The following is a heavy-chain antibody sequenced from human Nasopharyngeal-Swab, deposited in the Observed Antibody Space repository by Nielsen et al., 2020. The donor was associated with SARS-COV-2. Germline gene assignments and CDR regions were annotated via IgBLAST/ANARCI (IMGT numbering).Heavy chain of an antibody. CDR3: ARGYNWTRGFVSQGFDY. D-gene: IGHD1-20*01. V-gene: IGHV4-34*01. CDR2: INHSGST. Sequence: SETLSLTCAVYGGSFSGYYWSWIRQPPGKGLEWIGEINHSGSTNYNPSLKSRVTISVDTSKNQFSLKLSSVTAADTAVYYCARGYNWTRGFVSQGFDYWGQGTLVTVSS. J-gene: IGHJ4*02. CDR1: GGSFSGYY.